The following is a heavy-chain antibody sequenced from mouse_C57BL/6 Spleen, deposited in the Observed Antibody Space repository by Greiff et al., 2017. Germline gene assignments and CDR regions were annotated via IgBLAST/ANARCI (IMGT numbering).Heavy chain of an antibody. CDR2: IYPGDGDT. D-gene: IGHD1-1*01. CDR1: GYAFSSYW. V-gene: IGHV1-80*01. CDR3: ARAGITTVVESFAY. J-gene: IGHJ3*01. Sequence: QVQLQQSGAELVKPGASVKISCKASGYAFSSYWMNWVKQRPGKGLEWIGQIYPGDGDTNYNGKFKGKATLTADKSSSTAYMQLSSLTSEDSAVYVCARAGITTVVESFAYWGQGTLVTVSA.